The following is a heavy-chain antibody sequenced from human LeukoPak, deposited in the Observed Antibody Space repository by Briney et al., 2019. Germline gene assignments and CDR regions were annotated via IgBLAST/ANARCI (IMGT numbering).Heavy chain of an antibody. Sequence: GGSLRLSCSASGFNFSINWMTWVRQAPGKGLEWVANIPDDGSETNYVDSVKGRFIISRDNAKNSLSLQMTSLREEDTALYYCARGWAAIPDWGQGTLVTVSS. V-gene: IGHV3-7*01. CDR1: GFNFSINW. D-gene: IGHD2-15*01. J-gene: IGHJ1*01. CDR3: ARGWAAIPD. CDR2: IPDDGSET.